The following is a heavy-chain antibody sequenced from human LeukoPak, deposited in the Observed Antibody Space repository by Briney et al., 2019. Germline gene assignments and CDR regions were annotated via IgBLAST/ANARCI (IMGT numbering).Heavy chain of an antibody. V-gene: IGHV3-48*01. CDR3: ARTYDFGRGPPGDAFDN. Sequence: GGSLRLSCAASGFTFSSYGMHWVRQAPGKGPEWISYIDARSGITYYADSVQGRFTISRDDARESVFLQMDGLRVDDTAVYYCARTYDFGRGPPGDAFDNWGPGTWVIVSA. D-gene: IGHD3-3*01. CDR2: IDARSGIT. CDR1: GFTFSSYG. J-gene: IGHJ3*02.